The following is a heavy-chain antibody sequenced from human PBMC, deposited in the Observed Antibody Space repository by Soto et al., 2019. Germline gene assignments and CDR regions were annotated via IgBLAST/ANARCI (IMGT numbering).Heavy chain of an antibody. D-gene: IGHD3-22*01. CDR3: ARGVLVVSYYYDSSGPDAFDI. Sequence: GASVKVSCKASGYTFTSYAMHWVRQAPGQRLEWMGWINAGNGNTKYSQKFQGRVTITGNTSTSTAYMELSSLRSEDTAVYYCARGVLVVSYYYDSSGPDAFDIWGQGTMVTVSS. V-gene: IGHV1-3*01. CDR1: GYTFTSYA. CDR2: INAGNGNT. J-gene: IGHJ3*02.